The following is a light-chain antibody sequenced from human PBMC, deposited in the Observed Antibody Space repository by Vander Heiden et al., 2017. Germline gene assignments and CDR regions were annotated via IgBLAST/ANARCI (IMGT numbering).Light chain of an antibody. J-gene: IGLJ1*01. CDR2: SNN. V-gene: IGLV1-44*01. CDR1: SSNIGSNT. CDR3: AAWDDSLNGYV. Sequence: QSVLTQQPSASGTPGQRVTISCSGSSSNIGSNTVNWYQQLPVTAPKLLSYSNNQRPAGVPDRFSGSKSGTSASLAISGLQSEDEADYYCAAWDDSLNGYVFGTGTKVTVL.